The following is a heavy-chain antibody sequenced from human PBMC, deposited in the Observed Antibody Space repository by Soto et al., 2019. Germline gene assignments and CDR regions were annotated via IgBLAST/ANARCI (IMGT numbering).Heavy chain of an antibody. Sequence: QVQLVESGGGVVQPGRSLRLSCAASGFTFSSYGMHWVRQAPGKGLEWVAVIWYDGSNKYNADSVKGRFTISRDNSKNTLQLQMNSLSAEDTAVEYCAREFWSGPFDYWGQGTLVTVSS. CDR3: AREFWSGPFDY. J-gene: IGHJ4*02. CDR2: IWYDGSNK. D-gene: IGHD3-3*01. V-gene: IGHV3-33*01. CDR1: GFTFSSYG.